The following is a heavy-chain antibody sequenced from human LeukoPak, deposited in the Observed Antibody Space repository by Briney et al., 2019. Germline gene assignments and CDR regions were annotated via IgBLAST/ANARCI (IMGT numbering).Heavy chain of an antibody. CDR1: GGTFSSYA. CDR3: AKVYILTVSPGYFDY. Sequence: GASVKVSCKASGGTFSSYAISWVRQAPGQGLEWMGRIIPILGIANYAQKFQGRVTITADKSTSTAYMELSSLRSEDTAVYYCAKVYILTVSPGYFDYWGQGTLVTVSS. J-gene: IGHJ4*02. CDR2: IIPILGIA. V-gene: IGHV1-69*04. D-gene: IGHD3-9*01.